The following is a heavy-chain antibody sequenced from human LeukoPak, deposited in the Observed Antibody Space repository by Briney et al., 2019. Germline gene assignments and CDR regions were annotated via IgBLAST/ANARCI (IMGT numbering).Heavy chain of an antibody. J-gene: IGHJ4*02. CDR2: VYHTGTT. D-gene: IGHD2-15*01. Sequence: PSETLSLTCTVSGGSLSSGSYYWGWIRQPPGKGLEWIGIVYHTGTTYYNPSLKGRVTISVDTSKNQFSLKLNSVTAADTDVYYCASGRDGRALYDFWGQGTLVTVSS. V-gene: IGHV4-39*01. CDR3: ASGRDGRALYDF. CDR1: GGSLSSGSYY.